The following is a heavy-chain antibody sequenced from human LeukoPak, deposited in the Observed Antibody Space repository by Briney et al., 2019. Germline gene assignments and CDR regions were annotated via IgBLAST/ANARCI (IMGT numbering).Heavy chain of an antibody. CDR2: IYYSGST. Sequence: SETLSLTCAVYGGSFSGYYWGWIRQPPGKGLEWIGSIYYSGSTYYNPSLKSRVTISVDTSKNQFSLKLSSVTAADTAVYYCASTGYCSSTSCFPFDYWGQGTLVTVSS. CDR1: GGSFSGYY. V-gene: IGHV4-34*01. CDR3: ASTGYCSSTSCFPFDY. J-gene: IGHJ4*02. D-gene: IGHD2-2*01.